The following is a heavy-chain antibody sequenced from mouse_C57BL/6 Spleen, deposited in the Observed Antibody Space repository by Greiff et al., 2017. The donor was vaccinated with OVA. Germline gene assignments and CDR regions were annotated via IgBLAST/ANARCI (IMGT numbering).Heavy chain of an antibody. V-gene: IGHV5-17*01. CDR2: ISSGSSTI. CDR3: ARGNWDNYFDY. CDR1: GFTFSDYG. Sequence: EVMLVESGGGLVKPGGSLKLSCAASGFTFSDYGMHWVRQAPEKGLEWVAYISSGSSTIYYADTVKGRFTISRDNAKNTLFLQMTSLRSEDTAIYYCARGNWDNYFDYWGQGTTLTVSS. J-gene: IGHJ2*01. D-gene: IGHD4-1*01.